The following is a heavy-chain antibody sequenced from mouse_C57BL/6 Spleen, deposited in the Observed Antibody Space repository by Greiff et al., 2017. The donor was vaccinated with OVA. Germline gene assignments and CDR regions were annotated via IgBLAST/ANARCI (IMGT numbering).Heavy chain of an antibody. V-gene: IGHV5-4*01. CDR3: ARERVSYYFDY. CDR1: GFTFSSYA. J-gene: IGHJ2*01. Sequence: EVQVVESGGGLVKPGGSLKLSCAASGFTFSSYAMSWVRQTPEKRLEWVATISDGGSYTYYPDNVKGRFTISRDNAKNNLYLQMSHLKSEDTAMYYCARERVSYYFDYWGQGTTLTVSS. CDR2: ISDGGSYT. D-gene: IGHD6-2*01.